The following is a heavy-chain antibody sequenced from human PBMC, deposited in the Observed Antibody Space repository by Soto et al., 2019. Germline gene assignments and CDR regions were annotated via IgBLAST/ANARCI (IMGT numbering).Heavy chain of an antibody. V-gene: IGHV3-23*01. CDR1: GFTFENVG. CDR2: ISGRGFKK. J-gene: IGHJ5*02. D-gene: IGHD1-26*01. CDR3: AKNQGVELVPLATVDWFDP. Sequence: AGALRLSCADSGFTFENVGMSWVRHAPGKGLEWISCISGRGFKKYYDDSVKGRFTISRDNSKSTGYLELNNLSAEDATVYHCAKNQGVELVPLATVDWFDPWGQGSVVTGSS.